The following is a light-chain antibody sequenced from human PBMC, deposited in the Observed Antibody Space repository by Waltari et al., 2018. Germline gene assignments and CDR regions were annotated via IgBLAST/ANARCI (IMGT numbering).Light chain of an antibody. Sequence: EIVLTQSPGTLSLSPGERATLSCRASQSVSRALAWYQQKPGQAPRLLISGASNRATGIPDRFSGSGSVTDFSLTISSLEPEDFAVYYCQHYVRLPATFGQGTKVEIK. V-gene: IGKV3-20*01. CDR3: QHYVRLPAT. CDR2: GAS. J-gene: IGKJ1*01. CDR1: QSVSRA.